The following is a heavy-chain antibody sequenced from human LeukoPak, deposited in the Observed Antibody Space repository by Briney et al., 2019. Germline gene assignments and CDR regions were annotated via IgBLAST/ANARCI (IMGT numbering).Heavy chain of an antibody. J-gene: IGHJ6*02. CDR1: GFTFSDHY. CDR3: VRAFFWSDTWGMDV. Sequence: GGSLRLSCVASGFTFSDHYMDWVRQAPGKGLEWVCRIRRKINSYTTEYAASVRGRFIISRDDSKNSLNLQMNSLKSEDTAVYYCVRAFFWSDTWGMDVWGQGTTVTVSS. D-gene: IGHD3-3*01. CDR2: IRRKINSYTT. V-gene: IGHV3-72*01.